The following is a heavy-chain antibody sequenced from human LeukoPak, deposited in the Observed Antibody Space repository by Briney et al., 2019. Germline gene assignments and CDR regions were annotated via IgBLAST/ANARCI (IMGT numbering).Heavy chain of an antibody. CDR1: GFTFSDYY. V-gene: IGHV3-11*01. CDR3: ARGHYGSGSYLYYYGMDV. D-gene: IGHD3-10*01. CDR2: ISSSGSTI. Sequence: GGSLRLSCAASGFTFSDYYMSWIRQAPGKGLEWVSYISSSGSTIYYADSVKGRLTISRDNAKNSLYLQMNSLRAEDTAVYYCARGHYGSGSYLYYYGMDVWGQGTTVTVSS. J-gene: IGHJ6*02.